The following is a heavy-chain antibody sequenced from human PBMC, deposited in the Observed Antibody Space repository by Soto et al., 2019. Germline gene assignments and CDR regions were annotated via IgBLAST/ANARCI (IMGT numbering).Heavy chain of an antibody. Sequence: EVQLVESGGGLVQPGGSLRLSCAASGFTFSLYSMSWVRQAPGKGLEWVSYISRSSTGIHYADSVKGRFTISRDDATNSMHLQMNSLRHGDTAVYYCARPVTWGLDVWGQGTTVSISS. J-gene: IGHJ6*02. V-gene: IGHV3-48*02. CDR1: GFTFSLYS. D-gene: IGHD3-10*01. CDR2: ISRSSTGI. CDR3: ARPVTWGLDV.